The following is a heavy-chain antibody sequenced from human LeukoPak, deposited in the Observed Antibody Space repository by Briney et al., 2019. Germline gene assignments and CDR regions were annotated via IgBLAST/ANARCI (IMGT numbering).Heavy chain of an antibody. D-gene: IGHD1-26*01. CDR2: ISSSSSYI. V-gene: IGHV3-21*01. J-gene: IGHJ4*02. Sequence: GGSLRLSCAASGFTFSSYAMSWVRQAPGKGLEWVSSISSSSSYIYYADSVKGRFTISRDNAKNSLYLQMNSLRAEDTAVYYCARDGRGSYSVDYWGQGTLVTVSS. CDR3: ARDGRGSYSVDY. CDR1: GFTFSSYA.